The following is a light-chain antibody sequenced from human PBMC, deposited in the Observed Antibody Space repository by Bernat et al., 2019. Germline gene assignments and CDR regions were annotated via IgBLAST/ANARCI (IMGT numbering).Light chain of an antibody. V-gene: IGKV3-20*01. CDR1: QSVSSSY. CDR3: QQYGNSPPHT. CDR2: GAS. Sequence: EIVLTQSPGTLSLSPGERATLSCRASQSVSSSYLAWYQQKPGRAPRLLIYGASNRATGIPDRFSGSGSGKDFTLTISRLEPEDFTVYYCQQYGNSPPHTFGQGTKLEIK. J-gene: IGKJ2*01.